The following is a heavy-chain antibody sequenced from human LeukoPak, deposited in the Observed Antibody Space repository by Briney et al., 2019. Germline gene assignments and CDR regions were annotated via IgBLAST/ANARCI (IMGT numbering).Heavy chain of an antibody. CDR3: ARGRTNRLGY. CDR1: GGSFSGYY. V-gene: IGHV4-34*01. D-gene: IGHD1-14*01. CDR2: INHSGST. Sequence: SETLSLTCAVYGGSFSGYYWSWIRQPPGKGLEWIGEINHSGSTNYNPSLKSRVTISVDTSKNRFSLKLSSVTAADTAVYYCARGRTNRLGYWGQGTLVTVSS. J-gene: IGHJ4*02.